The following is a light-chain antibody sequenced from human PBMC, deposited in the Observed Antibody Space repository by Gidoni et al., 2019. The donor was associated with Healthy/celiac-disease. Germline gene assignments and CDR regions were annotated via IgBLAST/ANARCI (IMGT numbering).Light chain of an antibody. J-gene: IGLJ3*02. Sequence: QSALTQPRSVSGSPGQSVTISCTGTSSDVGGYNYVSWYQQHPGKAPKLMIYDVSERPSGVPDRFSGSKSGNTASLTISGLQAENEADYYCCSYAGSSNWVFGGGTKLTVL. CDR3: CSYAGSSNWV. CDR1: SSDVGGYNY. CDR2: DVS. V-gene: IGLV2-11*01.